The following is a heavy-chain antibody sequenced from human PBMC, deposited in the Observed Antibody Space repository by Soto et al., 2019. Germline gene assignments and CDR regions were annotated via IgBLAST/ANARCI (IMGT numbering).Heavy chain of an antibody. CDR1: GFTFSSYG. D-gene: IGHD3-16*01. V-gene: IGHV3-33*01. Sequence: QVQLVESGGGVVQPGRSLRLSCAASGFTFSSYGMHWVRQAPGKGLEWVAVIWYDGSNKYYADSVKGRFTISRDNSKNTLYLQLKRLRVEETAVYYCGRDGGGESVIAYYFDYWGQGTLVTVSS. CDR3: GRDGGGESVIAYYFDY. J-gene: IGHJ4*02. CDR2: IWYDGSNK.